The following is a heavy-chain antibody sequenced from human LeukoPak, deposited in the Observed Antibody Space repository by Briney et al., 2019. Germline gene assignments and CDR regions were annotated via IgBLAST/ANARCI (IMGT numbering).Heavy chain of an antibody. CDR2: IYYSGST. Sequence: SETLSLTCAVSGGSISSGGYSWSWIRQPPGKGLEWIGYIYYSGSTYYNPSLKSRVTISVDTSKNQFSLKLSSVTAADTAVYYCARGLRGYSYGSDWFDPWGQGTLVTVSS. CDR3: ARGLRGYSYGSDWFDP. J-gene: IGHJ5*02. CDR1: GGSISSGGYS. V-gene: IGHV4-30-4*07. D-gene: IGHD5-18*01.